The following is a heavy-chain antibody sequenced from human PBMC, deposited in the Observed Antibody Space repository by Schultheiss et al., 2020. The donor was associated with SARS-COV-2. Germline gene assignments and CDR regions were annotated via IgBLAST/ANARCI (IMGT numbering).Heavy chain of an antibody. D-gene: IGHD7-27*01. V-gene: IGHV5-51*01. J-gene: IGHJ4*02. CDR3: ARHNPRTGDD. CDR1: GYSFTSYW. CDR2: IYTGDSDT. Sequence: GGSLRLSFKGSGYSFTSYWTGWVRQMLGKGLEWMGIIYTGDSDTRYSPSFQGQVTISADKSISTAYLQWSSLKASDTAMYYCARHNPRTGDDWGQGTLVTVSS.